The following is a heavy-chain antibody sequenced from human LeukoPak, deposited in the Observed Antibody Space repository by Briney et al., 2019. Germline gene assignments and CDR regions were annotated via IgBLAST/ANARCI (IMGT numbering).Heavy chain of an antibody. CDR3: VRGAGGGDF. Sequence: GGSLRLSCAASGFNFSSYWMSWVRQTPDKGLEWVANLKPDGGEDNYVDSVRGRFTISRDNAKSSLYLQMNSLRGEDTAVYSCVRGAGGGDFWGQGTLVTVSS. D-gene: IGHD6-19*01. V-gene: IGHV3-7*04. J-gene: IGHJ4*02. CDR1: GFNFSSYW. CDR2: LKPDGGED.